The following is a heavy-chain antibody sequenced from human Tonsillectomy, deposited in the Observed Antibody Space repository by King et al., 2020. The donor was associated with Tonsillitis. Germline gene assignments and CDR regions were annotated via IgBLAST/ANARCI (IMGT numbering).Heavy chain of an antibody. CDR2: IWYDGSNK. CDR1: GFTFSRYG. CDR3: AGPYYYFWSGYYFDY. J-gene: IGHJ4*02. D-gene: IGHD3-3*01. Sequence: VQLVESGGGVVQPGRSLRLSCAASGFTFSRYGMHWVRQAPGKGLEWVAVIWYDGSNKYYADSVKGRFTISRDNSKNTLYLQLNSLRAEDTAVYYCAGPYYYFWSGYYFDYWGQGTLVTVSS. V-gene: IGHV3-33*01.